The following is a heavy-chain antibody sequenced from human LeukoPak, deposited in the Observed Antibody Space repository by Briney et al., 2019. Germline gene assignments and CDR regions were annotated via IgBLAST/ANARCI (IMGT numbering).Heavy chain of an antibody. J-gene: IGHJ4*02. D-gene: IGHD6-13*01. CDR3: ARVGQELSSLRYYFDY. Sequence: GGSLRLSCAASGFTFSDYYMSWIRQAPGKGLEWVSYISSGGSTIYYADSVKGRFTISRDNAKNSLYLQMNSLRAEDTAVYYCARVGQELSSLRYYFDYWGQGTLVTVSS. CDR2: ISSGGSTI. CDR1: GFTFSDYY. V-gene: IGHV3-11*04.